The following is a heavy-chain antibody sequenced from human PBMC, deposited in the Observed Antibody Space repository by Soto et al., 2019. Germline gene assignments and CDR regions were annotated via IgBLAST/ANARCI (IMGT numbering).Heavy chain of an antibody. J-gene: IGHJ4*02. V-gene: IGHV2-5*02. D-gene: IGHD3-9*01. CDR3: AHLIVNYDILTGYSPQYFDY. CDR2: IYWDDDK. CDR1: GFSLSTSGVG. Sequence: QITLKESGPTLVKPTQTLTLTCTFSGFSLSTSGVGVGWIRQPPGKALEWLALIYWDDDKRYSPSLKSRLTITKDTSKNQVVLTMTNMDPVDTATYYCAHLIVNYDILTGYSPQYFDYWGQGTLVTVSS.